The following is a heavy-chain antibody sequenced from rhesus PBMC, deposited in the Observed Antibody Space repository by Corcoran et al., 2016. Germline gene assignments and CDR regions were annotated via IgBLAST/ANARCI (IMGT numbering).Heavy chain of an antibody. CDR1: GGPISSSNW. Sequence: QLQLQESGPGLVKPSETLSLTCAGSGGPISSSNWGSWIRPPPGKGLEWFGRISVSGGSTSYNPSLKSRVTISTDTSKNQFSLKLSSVTAADTAVYYCARARDFDYWGQGVLVTVSS. CDR3: ARARDFDY. CDR2: ISVSGGST. V-gene: IGHV4-57*01. J-gene: IGHJ4*01.